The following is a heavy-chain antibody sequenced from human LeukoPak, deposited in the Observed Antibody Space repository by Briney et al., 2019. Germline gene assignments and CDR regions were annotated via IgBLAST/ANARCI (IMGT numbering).Heavy chain of an antibody. CDR3: AKALFIVVGPHSY. CDR2: ISGSGGST. Sequence: GGSPRLSCAASGFTFSSYAMSWVRQAPGKGLEWVSAISGSGGSTYYADSVKGRFTISRDNSKNTLYLQMNSLRAEDTAVYYCAKALFIVVGPHSYWGQGTLVTVSS. V-gene: IGHV3-23*01. J-gene: IGHJ4*02. CDR1: GFTFSSYA. D-gene: IGHD2-21*01.